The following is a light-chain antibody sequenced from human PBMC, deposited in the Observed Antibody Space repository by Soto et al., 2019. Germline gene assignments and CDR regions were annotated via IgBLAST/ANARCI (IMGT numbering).Light chain of an antibody. CDR1: SSDVGAYTY. CDR3: SPYAGSNNYV. J-gene: IGLJ1*01. CDR2: GVT. V-gene: IGLV2-8*01. Sequence: QSALTQPPSASGSPGQSVTISCTGTSSDVGAYTYVSWYQQHPGKAPKLMIYGVTERPSGVPDRFSCSKSGNTASLTVSGLQTEDEAYDYCSPYAGSNNYVFGTGTKLTVL.